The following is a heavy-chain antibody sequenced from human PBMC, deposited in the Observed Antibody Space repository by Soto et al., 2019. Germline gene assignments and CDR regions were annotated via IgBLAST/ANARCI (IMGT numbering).Heavy chain of an antibody. V-gene: IGHV1-69*01. Sequence: QVQLVQSGAEVKTPGSSVKVSCKASGGTFTSYAISWVRQAPGQGLEWMGGIIPIFGKANYAQKFQVRVTITEDESTSTAYIELSSLRSEDTAVYYCAREHRPRFLEVATISVCGMDVWGQGTTVPVSS. CDR1: GGTFTSYA. CDR3: AREHRPRFLEVATISVCGMDV. J-gene: IGHJ6*01. CDR2: IIPIFGKA. D-gene: IGHD5-12*01.